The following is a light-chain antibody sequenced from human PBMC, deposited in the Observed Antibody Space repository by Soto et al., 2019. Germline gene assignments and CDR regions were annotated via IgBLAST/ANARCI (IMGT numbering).Light chain of an antibody. CDR1: QSIKNH. J-gene: IGKJ1*01. Sequence: EIVLTQSPGTLSLSPGERATLSCKASQSIKNHLAWYQKKPGQAPRLLIYDASNRATGIPARFSGSGSGTDFTLTISSLEPEDFAVYYCQQRSNRPPWTCGQGTKVEIK. CDR3: QQRSNRPPWT. CDR2: DAS. V-gene: IGKV3-11*01.